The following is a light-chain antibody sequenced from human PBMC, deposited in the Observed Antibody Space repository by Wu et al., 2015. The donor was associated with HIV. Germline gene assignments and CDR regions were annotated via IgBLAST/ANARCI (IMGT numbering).Light chain of an antibody. CDR3: QQSYNIPAYS. V-gene: IGKV1-39*01. CDR2: AAS. Sequence: DIQMTQSPFSLSASVGDRVTITCRASQTISNYLSWYQQKPGKAPKLLIYAASTLQSGVPSRFSGSGSGTDFTLTISSLQLDDFATYYCQQSYNIPAYSFGQGTKLEIK. CDR1: QTISNY. J-gene: IGKJ2*03.